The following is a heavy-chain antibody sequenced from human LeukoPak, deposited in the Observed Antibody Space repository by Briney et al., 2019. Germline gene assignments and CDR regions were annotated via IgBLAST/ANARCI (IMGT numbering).Heavy chain of an antibody. CDR3: AMGTNSLFHI. D-gene: IGHD1-7*01. CDR2: ACSMSRGGR. J-gene: IGHJ3*02. Sequence: SQTLSLSCTISGDSVSSNSVAWNWIRQSPSRGLEWLGRACSMSRGGRDYAIPVISRINIDTDTSRNQFSLQLSFVTPEDTAGYYCAMGTNSLFHIWARGTMVSVPS. V-gene: IGHV6-1*01. CDR1: GDSVSSNSVA.